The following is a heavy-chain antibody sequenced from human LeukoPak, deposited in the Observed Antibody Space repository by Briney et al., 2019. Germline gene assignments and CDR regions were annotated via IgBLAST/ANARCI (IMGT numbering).Heavy chain of an antibody. CDR3: ARGDYYGSGSGTPDDAFDI. CDR2: ISAYNGNT. J-gene: IGHJ3*02. CDR1: GYTFTSYY. Sequence: ASVKVSCKASGYTFTSYYMHWVRQAPGQGLEWMGWISAYNGNTNYAQKLQGRVTMTTDTSTSTAYMELRSLRSDDTAVYYCARGDYYGSGSGTPDDAFDIWGQGTMVTVSS. V-gene: IGHV1-18*04. D-gene: IGHD3-10*01.